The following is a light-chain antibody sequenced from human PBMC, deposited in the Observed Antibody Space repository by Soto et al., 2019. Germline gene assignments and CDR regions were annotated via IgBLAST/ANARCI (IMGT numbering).Light chain of an antibody. CDR1: SSNIGSNT. CDR3: NSYAHSSIYV. J-gene: IGLJ1*01. Sequence: QSVLTQPPSASGTLGQRVTISCSGSSSNIGSNTVNWYQQLPGTAPKLLIYSNNQRPSGVPDRFSGSKSGNTASLTISGLQADDEADYYCNSYAHSSIYVFGTGTKLTVL. CDR2: SNN. V-gene: IGLV1-44*01.